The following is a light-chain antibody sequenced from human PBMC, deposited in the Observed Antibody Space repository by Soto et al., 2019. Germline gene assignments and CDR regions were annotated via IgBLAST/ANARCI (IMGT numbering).Light chain of an antibody. CDR2: DAS. V-gene: IGKV3-11*01. CDR3: QQRYNWPNT. Sequence: EIVLTQSPATLSLSPGERATLSCRASQSVGTYLAWYHHNPGQAPRLLIYDASNRATGIPARFSGSGSGTDFTLTISSPEPEDFAVYYCQQRYNWPNTFGQGTKLEIK. J-gene: IGKJ2*01. CDR1: QSVGTY.